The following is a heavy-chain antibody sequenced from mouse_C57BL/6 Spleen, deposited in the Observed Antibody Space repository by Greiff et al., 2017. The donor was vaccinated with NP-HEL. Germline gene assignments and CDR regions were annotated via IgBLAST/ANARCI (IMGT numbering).Heavy chain of an antibody. CDR2: INPNNGGT. D-gene: IGHD1-1*01. V-gene: IGHV1-26*01. CDR3: ARDDYYGSSYYFDY. J-gene: IGHJ2*01. CDR1: GYTFTDYY. Sequence: VQLQQSGPELVKPGASVKISCKASGYTFTDYYMNWVKQSHGKSLEWIGDINPNNGGTSYNQKFKGKATLTVDKSSSTAYMELRSLTSEDSAVYYCARDDYYGSSYYFDYWGQGTTLTVSS.